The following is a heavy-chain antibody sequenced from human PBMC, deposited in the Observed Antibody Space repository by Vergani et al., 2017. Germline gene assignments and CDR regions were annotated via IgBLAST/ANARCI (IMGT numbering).Heavy chain of an antibody. CDR3: ATAGAAYCRGASCYDFLEY. Sequence: QVQLVESGGGVVQPGGSLRLSCAASGFTFTNYGMHWVRQAPGKGLEWVAFTRYDGIVEYYGDSVRGRFTISRDNSKNLLYLQMNKLRPEDTAVYYCATAGAAYCRGASCYDFLEYWGQGTVVTVAS. CDR2: TRYDGIVE. V-gene: IGHV3-30*02. CDR1: GFTFTNYG. J-gene: IGHJ4*02. D-gene: IGHD2-15*01.